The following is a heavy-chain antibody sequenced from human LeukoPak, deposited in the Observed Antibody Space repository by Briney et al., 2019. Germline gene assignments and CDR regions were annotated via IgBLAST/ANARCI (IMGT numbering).Heavy chain of an antibody. D-gene: IGHD3-22*01. CDR3: ASWDSSGYYAVY. J-gene: IGHJ4*02. V-gene: IGHV3-11*06. CDR1: GFTFSDYY. Sequence: GGSLRLSCAASGFTFSDYYMSWIRQAPGKGLEWVSYISSSSYTNYADSVKGRFTISRDNAKNSLYLQMNSLRAEDTAVYYCASWDSSGYYAVYWGQGTLVTVSS. CDR2: ISSSSYT.